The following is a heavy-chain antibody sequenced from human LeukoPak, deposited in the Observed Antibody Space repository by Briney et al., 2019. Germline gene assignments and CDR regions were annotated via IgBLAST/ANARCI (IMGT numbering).Heavy chain of an antibody. V-gene: IGHV1-18*04. J-gene: IGHJ3*02. D-gene: IGHD6-19*01. CDR3: ARDVWSSGWYFAFDI. CDR1: GYTFTSYG. Sequence: ASVKVSCKASGYTFTSYGITWVRRAPGQGLEWMGWISAYSGNTNYAQKLQGRVTMTTDTSTSTAYMELRSLRSDDTAVYYCARDVWSSGWYFAFDIWGQGTTVTVSS. CDR2: ISAYSGNT.